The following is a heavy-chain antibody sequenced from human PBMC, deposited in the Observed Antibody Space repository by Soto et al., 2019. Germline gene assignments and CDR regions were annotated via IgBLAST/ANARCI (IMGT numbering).Heavy chain of an antibody. Sequence: PSETLSLTCTVSGGSISSSSYYWGWIRQPPGKGLEWIGSIYYSGSTYYNPSLKSRVTISVDTSKNQFSLKLSSVTAADTAVYYCARQGYYDFWSGYYPPYYYGMDVWGQGTTVT. CDR2: IYYSGST. V-gene: IGHV4-39*01. CDR1: GGSISSSSYY. J-gene: IGHJ6*02. CDR3: ARQGYYDFWSGYYPPYYYGMDV. D-gene: IGHD3-3*01.